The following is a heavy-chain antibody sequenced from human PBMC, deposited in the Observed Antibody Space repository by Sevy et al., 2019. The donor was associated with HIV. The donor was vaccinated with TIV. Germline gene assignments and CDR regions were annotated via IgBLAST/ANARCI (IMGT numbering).Heavy chain of an antibody. D-gene: IGHD2-15*01. J-gene: IGHJ5*02. V-gene: IGHV4-39*01. CDR2: IPYTGST. CDR3: ARRGDNNWFDP. Sequence: SETLSLTCTVSGVSISGGAYYWGWIRQPPGKGLEWIGSIPYTGSTYYNPSLKSRFTISVDTSKNQFSLKLTSVTAADTAVYYCARRGDNNWFDPWGQGTLVTVSS. CDR1: GVSISGGAYY.